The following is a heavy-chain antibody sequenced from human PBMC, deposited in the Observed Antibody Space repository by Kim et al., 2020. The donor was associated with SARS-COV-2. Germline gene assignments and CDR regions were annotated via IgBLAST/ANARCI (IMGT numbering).Heavy chain of an antibody. V-gene: IGHV3-53*04. CDR2: ST. CDR3: ARVGVGALEY. Sequence: STYYADSVKGRFTISRHNSKNTLYLQMNSLRAEDTAVYYCARVGVGALEYWGQGTLVTVSS. D-gene: IGHD1-26*01. J-gene: IGHJ4*02.